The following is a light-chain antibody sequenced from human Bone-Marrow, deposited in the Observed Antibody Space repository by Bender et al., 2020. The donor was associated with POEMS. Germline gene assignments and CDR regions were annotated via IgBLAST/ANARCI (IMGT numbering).Light chain of an antibody. Sequence: ISCSGSNSNIGSNIVNWYQQLPGTAPKLIIYNSDQRPSGVPDQFSGSMSGTSASLAISGLHSEDEADYYCVAWDDTLNGWVFGGGTKLTVL. CDR3: VAWDDTLNGWV. V-gene: IGLV1-44*01. J-gene: IGLJ2*01. CDR2: NSD. CDR1: NSNIGSNI.